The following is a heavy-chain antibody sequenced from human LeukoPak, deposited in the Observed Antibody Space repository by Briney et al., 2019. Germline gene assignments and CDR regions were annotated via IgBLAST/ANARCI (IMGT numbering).Heavy chain of an antibody. CDR3: AKSYSGSYQASFTCCY. V-gene: IGHV3-23*01. CDR2: ISGSGGST. Sequence: GGSLRLSCAASGFTFSSYAMSWVRQAPGKGLEWVSAISGSGGSTYYADSVKGRFTISRDNSKNTLYLQMNSLRAEDTAVYYCAKSYSGSYQASFTCCYWGQGTLVTVSS. J-gene: IGHJ4*02. D-gene: IGHD1-26*01. CDR1: GFTFSSYA.